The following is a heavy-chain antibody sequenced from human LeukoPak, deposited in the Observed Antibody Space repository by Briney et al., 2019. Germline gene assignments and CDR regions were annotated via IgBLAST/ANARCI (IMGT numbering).Heavy chain of an antibody. J-gene: IGHJ4*02. CDR2: INPSGGST. CDR3: ARDHCSSTSCYGFDY. V-gene: IGHV1-46*01. D-gene: IGHD2-2*01. CDR1: GYTFTSYY. Sequence: ASVKASCKASGYTFTSYYMHWVRQAPGQGLEWMGIINPSGGSTSYAQKFQGRVTMTRDTSTSTVYMELSSLRSEDTAVYYCARDHCSSTSCYGFDYWGQGTLVTVSS.